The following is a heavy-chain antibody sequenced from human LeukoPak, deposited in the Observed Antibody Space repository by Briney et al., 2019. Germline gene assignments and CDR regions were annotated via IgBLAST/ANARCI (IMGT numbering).Heavy chain of an antibody. CDR2: IYYSGST. CDR3: ARVRSGYYYYFDY. V-gene: IGHV4-39*07. J-gene: IGHJ4*02. CDR1: GGSISSTSYY. D-gene: IGHD3-22*01. Sequence: SETLSLTCAVSGGSISSTSYYWGWIRQPPGKGLEWLGSIYYSGSTYYNPPLKSRVTISVDTSKNQFSLNLSSVTAADTAVYYCARVRSGYYYYFDYWGQGTLVTVSS.